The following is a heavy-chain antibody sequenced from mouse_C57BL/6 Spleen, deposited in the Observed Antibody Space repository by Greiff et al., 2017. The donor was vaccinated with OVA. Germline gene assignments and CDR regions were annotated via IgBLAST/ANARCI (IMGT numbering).Heavy chain of an antibody. J-gene: IGHJ2*01. CDR2: IYPGDGDT. Sequence: VQLQQSGPELVKPGASVKISCKASGYAFSSSWMNWVKQRPGKGLEWIGRIYPGDGDTNYNGKFKGKATLTADKSSSTAYMQLSSLTSEDSAVYFCARAGDYYGSSHYYDDWGQGTTLTVSS. D-gene: IGHD1-1*01. CDR1: GYAFSSSW. V-gene: IGHV1-82*01. CDR3: ARAGDYYGSSHYYDD.